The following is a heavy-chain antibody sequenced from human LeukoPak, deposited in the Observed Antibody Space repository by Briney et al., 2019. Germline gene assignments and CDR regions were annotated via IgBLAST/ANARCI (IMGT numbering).Heavy chain of an antibody. CDR2: ISGSGGST. CDR1: GFTFSSYA. V-gene: IGHV3-23*01. Sequence: GGSLRLSCAASGFTFSSYAMSWVRQAPGKGLEWVSAISGSGGSTYYADSVKGRFTISRDNSKNTLYLQMNSLRAEATAVYYCAKGSSYASRGDRSNRFDPWGQGTLVTGSS. J-gene: IGHJ5*02. D-gene: IGHD3-22*01. CDR3: AKGSSYASRGDRSNRFDP.